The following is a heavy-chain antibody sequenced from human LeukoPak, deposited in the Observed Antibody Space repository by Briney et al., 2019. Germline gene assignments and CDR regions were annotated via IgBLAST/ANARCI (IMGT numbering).Heavy chain of an antibody. CDR1: GFTFSIYS. CDR3: AKEKTASTKCFDI. Sequence: PGGSLRLSCAASGFTFSIYSLTWVRQAPGKGLEWVSSISSTSTYIYYADSVKGRFTISRDNAQNSLYLQMSSLRAADTAVYYCAKEKTASTKCFDIWGQGTVVTVSS. CDR2: ISSTSTYI. J-gene: IGHJ3*02. D-gene: IGHD2-21*02. V-gene: IGHV3-21*01.